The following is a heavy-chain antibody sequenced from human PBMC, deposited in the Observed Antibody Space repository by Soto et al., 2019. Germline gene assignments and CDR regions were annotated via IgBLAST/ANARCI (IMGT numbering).Heavy chain of an antibody. V-gene: IGHV1-69*01. J-gene: IGHJ4*02. CDR2: VIPISSFV. CDR1: VGTFINYA. Sequence: QVQLVQSGAEVKKPGSSVKVSCKASVGTFINYAVAWVRLAPGQGLEWLGGVIPISSFVNYAQKVRGRVSFTADDSTSTVYSELSSLTPEDTAVYYCERGRALFGVLNFDSWGQGTLVTVSS. CDR3: ERGRALFGVLNFDS. D-gene: IGHD3-3*01.